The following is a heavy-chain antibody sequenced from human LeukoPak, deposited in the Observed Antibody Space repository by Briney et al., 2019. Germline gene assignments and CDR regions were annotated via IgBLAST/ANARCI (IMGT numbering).Heavy chain of an antibody. CDR3: ARHGYYVFDY. Sequence: GGSLRLSCAGSVFTFSSHWMDWVRQAPGKGLEWLANIKEDGHEKYYVDSVQGRFTISRDDAKNSLFLQMDSLRAEDTAVYFCARHGYYVFDYWGQGTLVTVSS. CDR2: IKEDGHEK. D-gene: IGHD4-17*01. J-gene: IGHJ4*02. V-gene: IGHV3-7*01. CDR1: VFTFSSHW.